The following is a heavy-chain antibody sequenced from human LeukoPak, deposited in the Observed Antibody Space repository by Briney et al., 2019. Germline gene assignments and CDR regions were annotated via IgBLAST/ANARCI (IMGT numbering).Heavy chain of an antibody. CDR2: ISAYNGNT. D-gene: IGHD6-19*01. CDR3: AREGEKWLNGVDY. Sequence: GASVKVSCKASGYSFTGYYMHWVRQAPGQGLEWMGWISAYNGNTNYAQKLQGRVTMTTDTSTSTAYMELRSLRSDDTAVYYCAREGEKWLNGVDYWGQGTLVTVSS. V-gene: IGHV1-18*04. CDR1: GYSFTGYY. J-gene: IGHJ4*02.